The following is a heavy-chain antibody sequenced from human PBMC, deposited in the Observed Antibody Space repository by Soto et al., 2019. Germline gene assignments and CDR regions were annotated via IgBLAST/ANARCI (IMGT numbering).Heavy chain of an antibody. CDR1: GFTFSSYG. CDR3: ARENDAFDI. Sequence: QVQLVESVGGVVQPGRSLRLSCAASGFTFSSYGMHWVRQAPGKGLEWVAVIWYDGSNKYYADSVKGRFTISRDNSKNTLYLQMNSLRAEDTAVYYCARENDAFDIWGQGTMVTVSS. V-gene: IGHV3-33*01. J-gene: IGHJ3*02. CDR2: IWYDGSNK.